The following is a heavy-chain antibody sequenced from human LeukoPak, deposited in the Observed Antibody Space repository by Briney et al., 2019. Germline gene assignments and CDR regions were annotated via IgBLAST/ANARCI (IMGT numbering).Heavy chain of an antibody. CDR1: GFTFSNAW. Sequence: GGSLRLSCVASGFTFSNAWMSWVRQAPGKGLEWVGRIKSKIDGGTTDYAAPMKGRFTISRDDSKNTLYLQMNSLRPEDTAVYYCVKGSGNPSYYYYYYMDVWGKGTTVTVSS. D-gene: IGHD1-1*01. CDR3: VKGSGNPSYYYYYYMDV. J-gene: IGHJ6*03. CDR2: IKSKIDGGTT. V-gene: IGHV3-15*01.